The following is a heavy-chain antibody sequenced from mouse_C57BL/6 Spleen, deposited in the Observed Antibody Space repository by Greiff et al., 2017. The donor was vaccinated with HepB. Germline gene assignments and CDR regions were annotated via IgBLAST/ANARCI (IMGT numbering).Heavy chain of an antibody. V-gene: IGHV8-8*01. D-gene: IGHD2-4*01. CDR3: ARMVSTMITAWFAY. J-gene: IGHJ3*01. Sequence: QVTLKESGPGILQPSQTLSLTCSFSGFSLSTFGMGVGWIRQPSGKGLEWLAHIWWDDDKYYNPALKSRLTISKDTSKNQVFLKIANVDTADTATYYCARMVSTMITAWFAYWGQGTLVTVSA. CDR2: IWWDDDK. CDR1: GFSLSTFGMG.